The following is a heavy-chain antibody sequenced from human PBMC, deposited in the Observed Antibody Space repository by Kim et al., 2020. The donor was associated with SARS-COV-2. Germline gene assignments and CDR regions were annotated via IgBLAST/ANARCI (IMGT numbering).Heavy chain of an antibody. Sequence: GGSLRLSCAASGFTFSSYGMHWVRQAPGKGLEWVAVISYDGSNKYYADSVKGRFTISRDNSKNTLYLQMNSLRAEDTAVYYCARDKQLSFGYWGQGTLVT. CDR3: ARDKQLSFGY. D-gene: IGHD6-6*01. J-gene: IGHJ4*02. V-gene: IGHV3-33*05. CDR2: ISYDGSNK. CDR1: GFTFSSYG.